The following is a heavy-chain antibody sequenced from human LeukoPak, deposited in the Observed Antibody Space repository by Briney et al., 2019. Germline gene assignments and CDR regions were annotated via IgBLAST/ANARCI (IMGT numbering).Heavy chain of an antibody. CDR3: AKVSTRRIVVVVAARYFDY. J-gene: IGHJ4*02. Sequence: GGSLRLSCAASGFTFSSYVMSWVRQAPGKGLEWVSAISGSGGSTYYADSVKGRFTISRDNSKNTLYLQMNSLRAEDTAVYYCAKVSTRRIVVVVAARYFDYWGQGTLVAVSS. D-gene: IGHD2-15*01. V-gene: IGHV3-23*01. CDR2: ISGSGGST. CDR1: GFTFSSYV.